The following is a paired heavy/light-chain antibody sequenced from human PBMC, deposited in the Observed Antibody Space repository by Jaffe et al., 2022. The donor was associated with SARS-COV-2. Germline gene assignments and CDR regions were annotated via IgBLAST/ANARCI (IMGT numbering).Heavy chain of an antibody. V-gene: IGHV3-48*02. CDR2: INVGSTSI. CDR1: RFTFTSYS. J-gene: IGHJ3*02. CDR3: AREGTGRFDAFDM. Sequence: EVQLVESGGGLVQPGGSLRLSCAASRFTFTSYSMNWIRQAPGKGLEWLAYINVGSTSIFYADSVRGRFTISRDNAKNSLYLQMNSLRDEDTAIYYCAREGTGRFDAFDMWGQGTTVTVSS.
Light chain of an antibody. CDR3: QKYDSAPRT. V-gene: IGKV1-27*01. Sequence: IQMTQSPSSLSASVGDRVTITCRASQGISNYLAWFQQKPGKAPKLLIYGASTLQPGVPSRFSGSGSGTDFTLTISSLQPEDVATYYCQKYDSAPRTFGQGTKVDIK. J-gene: IGKJ1*01. CDR1: QGISNY. CDR2: GAS.